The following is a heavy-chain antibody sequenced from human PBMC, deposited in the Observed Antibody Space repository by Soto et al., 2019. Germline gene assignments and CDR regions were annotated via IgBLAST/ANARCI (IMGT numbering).Heavy chain of an antibody. CDR2: ISAYNGNT. D-gene: IGHD3-16*01. CDR3: ARVTEEGSYGPRFDY. J-gene: IGHJ4*02. Sequence: AASVKVSCKASGYTFTSYGISWVRQAPGQGLEWMGWISAYNGNTNYAQKLQGRVTMTTDTSTSTAYMELRSLRSDDTAVYYCARVTEEGSYGPRFDYWGQGTLVTVSS. CDR1: GYTFTSYG. V-gene: IGHV1-18*04.